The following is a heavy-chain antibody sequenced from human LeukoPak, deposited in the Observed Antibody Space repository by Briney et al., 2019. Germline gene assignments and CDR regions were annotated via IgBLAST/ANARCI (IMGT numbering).Heavy chain of an antibody. CDR2: IIPIFGTA. CDR3: ARAQNSNIVVVPAALDY. Sequence: ASVKVSCKASGGTFSSYAISWVRQAPGQGLEWMGGIIPIFGTANYAQKFQGRVTITTDESTSTAYMELSSPRSEDTAVYYCARAQNSNIVVVPAALDYWGQGTLVTVSS. CDR1: GGTFSSYA. D-gene: IGHD2-2*01. V-gene: IGHV1-69*05. J-gene: IGHJ4*02.